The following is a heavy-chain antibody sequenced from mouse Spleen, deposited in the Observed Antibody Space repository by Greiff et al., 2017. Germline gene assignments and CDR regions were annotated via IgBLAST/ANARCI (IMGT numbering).Heavy chain of an antibody. J-gene: IGHJ4*01. CDR2: ISYDGSN. V-gene: IGHV3-6*01. CDR3: ARDGPTDAMDY. CDR1: GYSITSGYY. Sequence: EVQLQQSGPGLVKPSQSLSLTCSVTGYSITSGYYWNWIRQFPGNKLEWMGYISYDGSNNYNPSLKNRISITRDTSKNQFFLKLNSVTTEDTATYYCARDGPTDAMDYWGQGTSVTVSS.